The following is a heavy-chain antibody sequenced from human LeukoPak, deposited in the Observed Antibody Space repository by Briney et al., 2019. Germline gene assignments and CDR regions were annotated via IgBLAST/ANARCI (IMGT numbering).Heavy chain of an antibody. CDR2: INHSGST. Sequence: SETLSLTCTVSGGSISGYYWSWIRQPPGKGLEWIGEINHSGSTNYNPSLKSRVTISVDTSKNQFSLKLSSVTAADTAVYYCAREGPYYGSGSYYTRPDLNFDYWGQGTLVTVSS. J-gene: IGHJ4*02. CDR1: GGSISGYY. V-gene: IGHV4-34*01. CDR3: AREGPYYGSGSYYTRPDLNFDY. D-gene: IGHD3-10*01.